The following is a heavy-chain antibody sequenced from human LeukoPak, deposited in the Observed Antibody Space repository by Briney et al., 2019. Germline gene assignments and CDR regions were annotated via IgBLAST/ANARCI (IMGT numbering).Heavy chain of an antibody. CDR2: INPNSGGT. CDR1: GYTFTGYY. Sequence: ASVKVSCKASGYTFTGYYMHWVRQAPGQGLEWLSPINPNSGGTNYTQKFQGRVTMTRDTSISTAYMEQSRLRYDDTAEYYCARERQDSRSSVDYWGQGTLVTVSS. CDR3: ARERQDSRSSVDY. V-gene: IGHV1-2*06. D-gene: IGHD6-6*01. J-gene: IGHJ4*02.